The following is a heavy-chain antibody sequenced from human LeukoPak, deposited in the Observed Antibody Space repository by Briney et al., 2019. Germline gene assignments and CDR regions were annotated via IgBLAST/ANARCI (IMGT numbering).Heavy chain of an antibody. CDR2: ISSSSSYI. J-gene: IGHJ4*02. CDR1: GFTFSSNA. V-gene: IGHV3-21*01. D-gene: IGHD2-15*01. Sequence: PGGSLRLSCAASGFTFSSNAMSWVRQAPGKGLEWVSSISSSSSYIYYADSVKGRFTISRDNAKNSLYLQMNSRRAEDTAVYYCARESRLCCSGGSCYSSDYWGQGTLVTVSS. CDR3: ARESRLCCSGGSCYSSDY.